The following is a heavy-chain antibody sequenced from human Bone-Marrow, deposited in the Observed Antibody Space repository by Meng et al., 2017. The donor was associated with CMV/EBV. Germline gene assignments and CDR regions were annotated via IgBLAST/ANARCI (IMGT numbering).Heavy chain of an antibody. J-gene: IGHJ4*02. CDR3: ARELYSDIVVVPAAPLDY. D-gene: IGHD2-2*01. V-gene: IGHV3-21*01. CDR1: GFTFSSYS. CDR2: ISSSSSYI. Sequence: GGSLRLSCAASGFTFSSYSMNWVRQAPGKGLEWVSSISSSSSYIYYADSVKGRFTISRDNSKNTLYLQMNSLRAEDTAVYYCARELYSDIVVVPAAPLDYWGQGTLVTVSS.